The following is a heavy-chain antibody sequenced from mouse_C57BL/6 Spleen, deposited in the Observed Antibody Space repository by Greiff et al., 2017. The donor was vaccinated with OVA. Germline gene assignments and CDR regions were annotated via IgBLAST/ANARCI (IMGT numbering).Heavy chain of an antibody. CDR3: ARRSTGPCAY. D-gene: IGHD5-1*01. CDR2: INPNNGGT. V-gene: IGHV1-18*01. CDR1: GYTFTDYN. Sequence: VQLQQSGPELVKPGASVKIPCKASGYTFTDYNMDWVKQSHGKSLEWIGDINPNNGGTIYNQKFKGKATLTVDKSSSTAYMERRSLTSEDTAVYYCARRSTGPCAYWGQGTLVTVSA. J-gene: IGHJ3*01.